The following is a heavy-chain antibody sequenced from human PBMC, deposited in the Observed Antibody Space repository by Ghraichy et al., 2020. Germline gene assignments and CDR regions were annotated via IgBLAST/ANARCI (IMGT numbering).Heavy chain of an antibody. D-gene: IGHD4-17*01. CDR1: GDTFSAGGYS. CDR3: ARGAQDYAFDN. J-gene: IGHJ4*02. V-gene: IGHV4-30-2*06. Sequence: LSLTCDVSGDTFSAGGYSWGWIRQSPGKGLEWIGFIYYYGNPSYSPPLKGRVSISMDNSKSQISLSLSSVTAADTAVYYCARGAQDYAFDNWGQGTLVIVSS. CDR2: IYYYGNP.